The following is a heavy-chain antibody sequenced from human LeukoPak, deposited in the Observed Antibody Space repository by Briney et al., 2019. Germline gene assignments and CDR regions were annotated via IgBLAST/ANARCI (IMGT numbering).Heavy chain of an antibody. V-gene: IGHV4-39*01. CDR2: IYYSGST. CDR3: ARRPRAAAGTGLFGY. J-gene: IGHJ4*02. D-gene: IGHD6-13*01. Sequence: SETLSLTCTVSGGSISSSSYYWGWIRQPPGKGLEWIGSIYYSGSTYYNPSLKSRVTISVDTSKNQFSLNLSSVTAADTAVYYCARRPRAAAGTGLFGYWGQGTLVTVSS. CDR1: GGSISSSSYY.